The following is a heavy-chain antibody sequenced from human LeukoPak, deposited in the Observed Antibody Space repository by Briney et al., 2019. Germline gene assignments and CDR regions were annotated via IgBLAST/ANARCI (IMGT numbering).Heavy chain of an antibody. D-gene: IGHD2-21*02. CDR1: GYSISSGYY. V-gene: IGHV4-38-2*02. CDR2: IYHSGST. CDR3: ARGGLGIVVVTANFDY. J-gene: IGHJ4*02. Sequence: PSETLSLTCTVSGYSISSGYYWGWIRQPPGKGLGWIGSIYHSGSTYYNPSLKSRVTISVDTSKNQFSLKLSSVTAADTAVYYCARGGLGIVVVTANFDYWGQGTLVTVSS.